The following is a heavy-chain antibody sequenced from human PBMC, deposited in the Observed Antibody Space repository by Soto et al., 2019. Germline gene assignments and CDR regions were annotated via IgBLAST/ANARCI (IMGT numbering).Heavy chain of an antibody. Sequence: QVQLVQSGTEVKKPGASVNVSCKAFGYTFTSYGFSWVQQVPGQGLEWLGGISAFNGDTQYAQTMKGRLTVTTDTSTTTVHMELRSLTPADTAVYYCAREAGWQRMVPYDWGQGTLVTVS. D-gene: IGHD6-25*01. V-gene: IGHV1-18*04. J-gene: IGHJ4*02. CDR2: ISAFNGDT. CDR3: AREAGWQRMVPYD. CDR1: GYTFTSYG.